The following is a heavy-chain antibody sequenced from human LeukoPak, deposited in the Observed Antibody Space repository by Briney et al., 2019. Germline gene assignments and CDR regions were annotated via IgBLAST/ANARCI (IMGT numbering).Heavy chain of an antibody. Sequence: GGSLRLSCAASGFTFSSYSMNWVRQAPGERLEWVSSISSSSSYIYYADSVKGRFTISRDDAKNSLFLQMNSLRAEDTAVYYCAREGIAAAGPYFDYWGQGTLVTVSS. CDR3: AREGIAAAGPYFDY. CDR2: ISSSSSYI. J-gene: IGHJ4*02. V-gene: IGHV3-21*01. D-gene: IGHD6-13*01. CDR1: GFTFSSYS.